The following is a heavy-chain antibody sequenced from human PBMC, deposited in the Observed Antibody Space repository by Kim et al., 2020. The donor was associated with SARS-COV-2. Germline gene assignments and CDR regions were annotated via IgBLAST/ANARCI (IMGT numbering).Heavy chain of an antibody. Sequence: SETLSLTCAVSGGSISSSNWWRWVRRPPGKGLEWIGGTYHSGSTNYNTSLKNRVTISVDKSKNQFSLKLSAATAADTAVYYCARARSDLDPSSYYSDSSGYLGWFAPWGQGTLVTGSS. CDR1: GGSISSSNW. D-gene: IGHD3-22*01. CDR2: TYHSGST. V-gene: IGHV4-4*02. J-gene: IGHJ5*02. CDR3: ARARSDLDPSSYYSDSSGYLGWFAP.